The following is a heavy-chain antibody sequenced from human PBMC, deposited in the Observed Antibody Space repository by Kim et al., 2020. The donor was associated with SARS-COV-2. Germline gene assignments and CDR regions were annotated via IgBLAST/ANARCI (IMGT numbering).Heavy chain of an antibody. Sequence: GGSLRLSCAASGFTFGNSAMSWVRQVPGKGLEWVSGIFGSGSGTYYADSVKGRFTISRDNSQSTVYLQLNNLRADDTAVYYCARHLHVTTVTFCGYCDLWRRGTLVTVSS. CDR1: GFTFGNSA. CDR2: IFGSGSGT. V-gene: IGHV3-23*01. D-gene: IGHD4-17*01. CDR3: ARHLHVTTVTFCGYCDL. J-gene: IGHJ2*01.